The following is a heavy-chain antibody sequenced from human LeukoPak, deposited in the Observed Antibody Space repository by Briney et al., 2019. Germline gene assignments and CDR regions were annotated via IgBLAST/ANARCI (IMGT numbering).Heavy chain of an antibody. J-gene: IGHJ4*02. CDR3: AKMSFDEGF. CDR1: GFSFSSYG. Sequence: QPGRSLRLSCAASGFSFSSYGMHCVRQAPGKGLEWVALISYDGNNKYYADSVKGRFTISRDTSKNTLYLQMNSLRAEDTGVYYCAKMSFDEGFWGQGTLVTVSS. CDR2: ISYDGNNK. V-gene: IGHV3-30*18. D-gene: IGHD2/OR15-2a*01.